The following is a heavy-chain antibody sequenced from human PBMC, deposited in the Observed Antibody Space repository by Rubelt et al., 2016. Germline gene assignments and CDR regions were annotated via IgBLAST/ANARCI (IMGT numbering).Heavy chain of an antibody. D-gene: IGHD3-22*01. J-gene: IGHJ6*02. CDR2: INHSGST. Sequence: GEINHSGSTNYNPSLKSRVTISVDTSKNQFSLKLSSVTAADTAVYYCARTSGYYYYEVYYYYGMDVWGQGTTVTVSS. CDR3: ARTSGYYYYEVYYYYGMDV. V-gene: IGHV4-34*01.